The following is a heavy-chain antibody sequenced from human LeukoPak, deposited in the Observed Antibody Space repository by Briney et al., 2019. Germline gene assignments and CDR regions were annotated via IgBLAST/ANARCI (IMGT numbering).Heavy chain of an antibody. CDR3: AKDGVAYCGGDCYSPGTHFDY. CDR2: ISYDGSNK. CDR1: GFTFSSYG. D-gene: IGHD2-21*02. J-gene: IGHJ4*02. V-gene: IGHV3-30*18. Sequence: GRSLRLSCAASGFTFSSYGMHWVRQAPGKGLEWVAVISYDGSNKYYADSVKGRFTISRDNSKNTLYLQMNSLTAEDTAVYYCAKDGVAYCGGDCYSPGTHFDYWGQGTLVTVSS.